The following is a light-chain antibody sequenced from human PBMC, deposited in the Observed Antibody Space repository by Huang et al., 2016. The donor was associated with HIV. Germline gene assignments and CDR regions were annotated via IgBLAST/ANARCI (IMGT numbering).Light chain of an antibody. CDR3: QETYSIPYT. Sequence: DIQMTQSPSSLSASVGDRVTITCRASQGISSYVNWYQQKPGKAPKRLIYAASTLQSGVPSRFSGSGSGTDFTLTISSLQPADSATYYCQETYSIPYTFGQGTKLEIK. J-gene: IGKJ2*01. V-gene: IGKV1-39*01. CDR2: AAS. CDR1: QGISSY.